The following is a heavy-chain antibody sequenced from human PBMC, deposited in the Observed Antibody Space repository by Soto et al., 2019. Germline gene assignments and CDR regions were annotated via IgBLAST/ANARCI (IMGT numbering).Heavy chain of an antibody. Sequence: PGGSLRLSWGASGCTFGSYAVSWVRQAPGKGLEWVSAISGSGGSTYYADSVKGRFTISRDNSKNTLYLQMNSLRAEDTAVYYCAKLGIVVVVAAHGAFDIWGQGTMVTVSS. CDR2: ISGSGGST. J-gene: IGHJ3*02. CDR1: GCTFGSYA. V-gene: IGHV3-23*01. CDR3: AKLGIVVVVAAHGAFDI. D-gene: IGHD2-15*01.